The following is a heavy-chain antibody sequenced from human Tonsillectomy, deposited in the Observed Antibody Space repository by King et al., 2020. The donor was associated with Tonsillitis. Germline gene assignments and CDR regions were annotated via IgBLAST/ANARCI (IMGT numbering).Heavy chain of an antibody. CDR2: ISYDGSNN. D-gene: IGHD6-13*01. J-gene: IGHJ4*02. Sequence: VQLVESGGGVVQPGRSLRLSCAASGFTFSSYAMHWVRQAPGKGLEWVAVISYDGSNNYYADSVKGRFTISRDNSKNTLYLQMNSLRAEDTAVYYCARDWGIAAAGVYYWGQGTLVTVSS. V-gene: IGHV3-30*04. CDR1: GFTFSSYA. CDR3: ARDWGIAAAGVYY.